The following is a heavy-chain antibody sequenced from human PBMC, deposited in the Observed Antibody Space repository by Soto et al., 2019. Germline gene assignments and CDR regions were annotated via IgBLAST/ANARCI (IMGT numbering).Heavy chain of an antibody. CDR3: ARDKIPGLFDY. D-gene: IGHD2-21*01. CDR2: INHSGST. Sequence: LSLTCAVYGGSFSGYYWTWIRQPPGTGLEWIGEINHSGSTNYNPSLKSRVTISVDTSKNQFSLKLTSVTAADTAVYYCARDKIPGLFDYWGQGTLVTVSS. V-gene: IGHV4-34*01. CDR1: GGSFSGYY. J-gene: IGHJ4*02.